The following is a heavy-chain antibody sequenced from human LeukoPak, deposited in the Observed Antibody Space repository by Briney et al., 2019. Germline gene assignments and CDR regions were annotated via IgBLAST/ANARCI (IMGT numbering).Heavy chain of an antibody. J-gene: IGHJ4*02. CDR2: INTNTGNP. CDR1: GYTFTSYA. D-gene: IGHD5-24*01. CDR3: ARQGYLRREMATISLGY. V-gene: IGHV7-4-1*02. Sequence: ASVKVSCKASGYTFTSYAMNWVRQAPGQGLEWMGWINTNTGNPTYAQGFTGRFVFSLDTSVSTAYLQISSLKAEDTAVYYCARQGYLRREMATISLGYWGQGTLVTVSS.